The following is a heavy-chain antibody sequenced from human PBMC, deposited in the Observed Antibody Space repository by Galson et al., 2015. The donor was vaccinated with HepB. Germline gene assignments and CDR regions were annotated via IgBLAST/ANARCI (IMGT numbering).Heavy chain of an antibody. V-gene: IGHV3-23*01. CDR1: GFIFSSYA. J-gene: IGHJ3*01. Sequence: SLRLSCAASGFIFSSYAMSWVRQAPGKGLEWVSALSVSGSTTYYSDSVKGRFTISRDNSKNTLFLEMNSLRAEDTALYYCAKDHPWFGEVDGFDVWGQRTMVIVSS. CDR3: AKDHPWFGEVDGFDV. CDR2: LSVSGSTT. D-gene: IGHD3-10*01.